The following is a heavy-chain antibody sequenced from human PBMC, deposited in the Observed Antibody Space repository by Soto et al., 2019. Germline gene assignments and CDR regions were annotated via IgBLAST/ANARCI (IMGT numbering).Heavy chain of an antibody. D-gene: IGHD3-22*01. CDR3: ARSPDYYDSSGYLGSFDY. Sequence: LETLSLTCTVSGDSSSSSTFYWGWIRRPPGKGLEWIGIIHYSGSTYYNPSLKSRVTISVDTSKNQFSLKLSSVTAADTAVYYCARSPDYYDSSGYLGSFDYWGQGTLVTVSS. CDR1: GDSSSSSTFY. J-gene: IGHJ4*02. CDR2: IHYSGST. V-gene: IGHV4-39*07.